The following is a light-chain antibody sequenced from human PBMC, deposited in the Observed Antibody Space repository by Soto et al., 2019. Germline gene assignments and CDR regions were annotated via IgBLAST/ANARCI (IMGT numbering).Light chain of an antibody. CDR2: EGT. CDR1: GSDVVSYYL. Sequence: QSVLTQPASVSGSPGQSITISCTGAGSDVVSYYLVSWYQQYPGKAPKLIIYEGTRRPSGVSDRFSGSNSGNTASLTISGLQAEDEADYYCCSYAGSATLDVVFGGGTKVTVL. V-gene: IGLV2-23*01. J-gene: IGLJ2*01. CDR3: CSYAGSATLDVV.